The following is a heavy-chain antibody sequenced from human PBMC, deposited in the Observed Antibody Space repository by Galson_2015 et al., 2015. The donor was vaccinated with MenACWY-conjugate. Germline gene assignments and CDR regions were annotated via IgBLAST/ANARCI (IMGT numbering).Heavy chain of an antibody. J-gene: IGHJ5*02. CDR2: INSDGSST. CDR1: GFTFSNYW. V-gene: IGHV3-74*01. Sequence: SLRLSCAASGFTFSNYWMHWVHQAPGKGLVWVSRINSDGSSTSYADSVKGRFTISRDNAKNTLYLQMNSLRAEDTAVYCCAGSDRGPSWFDPWGQGTLVTVSS. CDR3: AGSDRGPSWFDP.